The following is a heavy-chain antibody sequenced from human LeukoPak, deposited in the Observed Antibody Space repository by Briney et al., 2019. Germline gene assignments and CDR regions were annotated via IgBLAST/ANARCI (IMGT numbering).Heavy chain of an antibody. J-gene: IGHJ4*02. CDR2: INHSGST. CDR1: GGSFSGYY. D-gene: IGHD2-2*01. CDR3: ASRERTAMPDY. V-gene: IGHV4-34*01. Sequence: KPSETLSLTCAVYGGSFSGYYWSWIRQPPGKGLEWIGEINHSGSTNYNPSLKSRATISVDTSKNQFSLKLSSVTAADTAVYYCASRERTAMPDYWGQGTLVAVSS.